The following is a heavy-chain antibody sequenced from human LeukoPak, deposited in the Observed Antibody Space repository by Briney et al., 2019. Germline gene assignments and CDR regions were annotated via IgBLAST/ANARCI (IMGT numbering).Heavy chain of an antibody. CDR3: ARVNYVWGSYRYLLAFDI. J-gene: IGHJ3*02. CDR1: GFTFSSYW. CDR2: IKQDGSEK. V-gene: IGHV3-7*01. D-gene: IGHD3-16*02. Sequence: GGSLSLSCAASGFTFSSYWMSWVRQAPGKGLEWVANIKQDGSEKYYVDSVKGRFTISRDNAKNSLYLQMNSLRAEDTAVYYCARVNYVWGSYRYLLAFDIWGQGTMVTVSS.